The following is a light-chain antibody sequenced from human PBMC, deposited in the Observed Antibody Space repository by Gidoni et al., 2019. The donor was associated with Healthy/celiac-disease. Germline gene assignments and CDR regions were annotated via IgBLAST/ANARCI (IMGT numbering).Light chain of an antibody. V-gene: IGKV1-8*01. Sequence: AIRMTQSPSSFSASTGDRVTITCRASQGISSYLAWYQQKPGKAPKLLIYAASTLQSGVPSRFSGSGSGTDFTLTISCLQSEDFATYYCQQYYSYPPGTFXQXTKLEIK. CDR1: QGISSY. CDR2: AAS. J-gene: IGKJ2*01. CDR3: QQYYSYPPGT.